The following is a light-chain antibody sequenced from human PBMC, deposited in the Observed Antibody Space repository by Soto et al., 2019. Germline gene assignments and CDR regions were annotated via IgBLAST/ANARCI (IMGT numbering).Light chain of an antibody. CDR3: QQYDSWT. J-gene: IGKJ1*01. CDR1: QSISSPY. CDR2: GAS. Sequence: EIVLTQSPGTLSLSPGERATLSCRASQSISSPYLAWYQQKPGQAPRLLIDGASSRATGVPERFSGSGSGTDFTLTISRLEPEDFAVYYCQQYDSWTFGQGTKVDIK. V-gene: IGKV3-20*01.